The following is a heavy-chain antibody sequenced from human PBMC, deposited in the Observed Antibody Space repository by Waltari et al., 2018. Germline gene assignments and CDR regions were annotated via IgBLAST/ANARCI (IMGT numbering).Heavy chain of an antibody. J-gene: IGHJ4*02. CDR3: ARHVYTTLDY. CDR2: IYHSGST. CDR1: GYSISSGYS. V-gene: IGHV4-38-2*01. Sequence: QVQLQESGPGLVKPSETLSLTCAVSGYSISSGYSWGWIRQPPGKGLEWIGNIYHSGSTYYNPSLKSRVTISVDTSKNQFSLKLSSVTAADTAVYYCARHVYTTLDYWGQGTLVTVSS. D-gene: IGHD3-16*01.